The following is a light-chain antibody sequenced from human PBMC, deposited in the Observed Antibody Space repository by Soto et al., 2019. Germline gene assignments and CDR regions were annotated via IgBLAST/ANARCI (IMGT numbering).Light chain of an antibody. CDR2: QAS. CDR3: QQYNSFTWT. J-gene: IGKJ1*01. Sequence: DIQMTQSPSTLSASVGDRVTITCRASQSISSWLAWYQQQPGKAPNLLIYQASSLETGVPSRFSGSGSGTECTLTLSSLEPDDFATYFCQQYNSFTWTFGQGTKVEIK. CDR1: QSISSW. V-gene: IGKV1-5*03.